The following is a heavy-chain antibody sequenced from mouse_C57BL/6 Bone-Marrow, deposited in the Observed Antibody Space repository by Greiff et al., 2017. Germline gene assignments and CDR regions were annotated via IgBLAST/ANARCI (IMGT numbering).Heavy chain of an antibody. CDR3: AKKSSTIWYFDV. Sequence: VMLVESGPGLVQPSQSLSITCTVSGFSLTSYGVHWVRQSPGKGLEWLGVIWRGGSTDYNAAFMSRLSITKDNSKSQVFFKMNSLQADDTAIYYCAKKSSTIWYFDVWGTGTTVTVSS. J-gene: IGHJ1*03. V-gene: IGHV2-5*01. CDR1: GFSLTSYG. D-gene: IGHD2-12*01. CDR2: IWRGGST.